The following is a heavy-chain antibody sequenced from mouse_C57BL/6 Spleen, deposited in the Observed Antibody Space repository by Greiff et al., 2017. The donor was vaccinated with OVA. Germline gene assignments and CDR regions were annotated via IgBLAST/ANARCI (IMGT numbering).Heavy chain of an antibody. CDR3: AREGAGSALDY. J-gene: IGHJ2*01. D-gene: IGHD1-1*01. CDR1: GYTFTSYW. V-gene: IGHV1-53*01. Sequence: QVQLQQPGTELVKPGASVKLSCKASGYTFTSYWMHWVKQRPGQGLEWIGNINPSNGGTNYNEKFKSKATLTVDKSSSTVYMQLSSLTSEDSAVYDCAREGAGSALDYWGQGTTLTVSS. CDR2: INPSNGGT.